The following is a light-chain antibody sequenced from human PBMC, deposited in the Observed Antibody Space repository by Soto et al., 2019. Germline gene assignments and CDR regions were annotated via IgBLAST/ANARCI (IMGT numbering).Light chain of an antibody. CDR2: AAS. J-gene: IGKJ5*01. Sequence: DIQMTQSPSSLSASVGDRVTITCRASQSISSYLNWYQQKPGKAPKLLIYAASSLQSGVPSRFSGSGSGTDFTLTISSLQPEDFATYYCQQSYSTPPDTFGQGTRLENK. CDR3: QQSYSTPPDT. CDR1: QSISSY. V-gene: IGKV1-39*01.